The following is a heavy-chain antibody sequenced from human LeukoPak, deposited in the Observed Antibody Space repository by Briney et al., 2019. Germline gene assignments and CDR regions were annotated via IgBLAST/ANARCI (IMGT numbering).Heavy chain of an antibody. J-gene: IGHJ4*02. Sequence: PSETLSLTCTVSGGSISSSSYYWGWIRQPPGKGLEWIGSIYYSGSTYYNPSLKSRVTISVDTSKNQFSLKLSSVTAADTAVYYCARLVVVTAGGYYFDYWGQGTLVTVSS. CDR3: ARLVVVTAGGYYFDY. CDR1: GGSISSSSYY. V-gene: IGHV4-39*07. CDR2: IYYSGST. D-gene: IGHD2-21*02.